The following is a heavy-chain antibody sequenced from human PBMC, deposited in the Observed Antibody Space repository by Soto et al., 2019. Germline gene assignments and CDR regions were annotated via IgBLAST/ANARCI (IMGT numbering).Heavy chain of an antibody. V-gene: IGHV4-39*01. CDR3: ARQHYYDSSRYYCAVFAFLRNRTFDL. J-gene: IGHJ2*01. Sequence: PPGKGLEWIGSIYYSGSTYYNPSLKSRVTISVDTSKNQFSLKLSSVTAADTAVYYCARQHYYDSSRYYCAVFAFLRNRTFDL. D-gene: IGHD3-22*01. CDR2: IYYSGST.